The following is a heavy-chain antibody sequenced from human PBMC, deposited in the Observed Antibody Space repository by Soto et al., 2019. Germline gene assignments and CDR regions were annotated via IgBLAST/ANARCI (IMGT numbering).Heavy chain of an antibody. CDR1: GGSVSSGSYY. CDR3: ALRSLPVVPAY. J-gene: IGHJ1*01. V-gene: IGHV4-61*01. D-gene: IGHD3-22*01. CDR2: IYYSGST. Sequence: PSETLSLTCTVSGGSVSSGSYYWSWIRQPPGKGLEGIGYIYYSGSTNYNPSLKSRVTISVDTSKNQCSLTLSSVTAADTAVYYCALRSLPVVPAYWGQGTLVPVSS.